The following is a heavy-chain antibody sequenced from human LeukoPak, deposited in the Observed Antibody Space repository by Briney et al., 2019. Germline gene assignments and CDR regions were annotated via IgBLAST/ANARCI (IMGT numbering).Heavy chain of an antibody. CDR2: IKQDGSEK. J-gene: IGHJ4*02. D-gene: IGHD1-26*01. V-gene: IGHV3-7*04. CDR3: ARGAATQGPDYFDY. Sequence: GGSLRLSCAASGFTFSSYWMSWVRQAPGKGLEWVANIKQDGSEKYYVDSVKGRFTISRDNAKNSLYLQMNSLRAEDTAVYYCARGAATQGPDYFDYWGQGTLVTVSS. CDR1: GFTFSSYW.